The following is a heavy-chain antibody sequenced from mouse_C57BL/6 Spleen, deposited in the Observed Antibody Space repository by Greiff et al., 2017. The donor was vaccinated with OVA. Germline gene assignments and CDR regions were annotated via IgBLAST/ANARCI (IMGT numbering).Heavy chain of an antibody. V-gene: IGHV1-55*01. J-gene: IGHJ3*01. Sequence: QVQLQQPGAELVKPGASVKMSCKASGYTFTSYWITWVKQRPGQGLEWIGDIYPGSGSTNYNEKFKSKATLTVDTSSSTAYMQLSSLTSEDSAVDYCARHDYDVAWFAYWGQGTLVTVSA. CDR3: ARHDYDVAWFAY. CDR2: IYPGSGST. CDR1: GYTFTSYW. D-gene: IGHD2-4*01.